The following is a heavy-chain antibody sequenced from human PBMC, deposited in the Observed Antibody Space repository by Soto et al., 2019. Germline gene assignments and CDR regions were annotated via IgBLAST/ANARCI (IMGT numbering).Heavy chain of an antibody. CDR3: ARDGSTSWDYNYDY. Sequence: GGSLRLSCAASGFTFRSYSMNWVRQAPGKGLEWVSYISSTSSTIYYADSLKGRFTISRDNAKNSLYLQMNSLRAEDTAVYYCARDGSTSWDYNYDYWGRGTLVTVSS. V-gene: IGHV3-48*01. CDR2: ISSTSSTI. CDR1: GFTFRSYS. D-gene: IGHD6-13*01. J-gene: IGHJ4*02.